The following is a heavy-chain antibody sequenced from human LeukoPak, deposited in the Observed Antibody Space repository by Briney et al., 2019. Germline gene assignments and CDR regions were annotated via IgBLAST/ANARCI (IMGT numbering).Heavy chain of an antibody. CDR1: GVSIRGHF. Sequence: SETLSLTCTVSGVSIRGHFWSWIRQPPGKGLEWIGYIYDNGNKNYNPSLKSRVIMSVDASKNQFSLKLSSVTAADTAIYYCAKYFCTGGICYYFDHWGQGTLVSVSS. CDR3: AKYFCTGGICYYFDH. D-gene: IGHD2-8*02. J-gene: IGHJ4*02. CDR2: IYDNGNK. V-gene: IGHV4-59*11.